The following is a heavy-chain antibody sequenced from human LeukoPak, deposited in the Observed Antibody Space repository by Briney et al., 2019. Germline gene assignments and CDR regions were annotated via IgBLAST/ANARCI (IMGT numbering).Heavy chain of an antibody. CDR3: AKDNPIYVKVSNFDY. Sequence: PGRSLRLSCAASGFTFSSYAMHWVRQAPGKGLEWVAVISYDGSNKYYADSVKGRFTISRDNSKNTLYLQMNSLRAEDTAVYYCAKDNPIYVKVSNFDYWGQGTLVTVSS. V-gene: IGHV3-30-3*01. D-gene: IGHD3-10*02. CDR2: ISYDGSNK. J-gene: IGHJ4*02. CDR1: GFTFSSYA.